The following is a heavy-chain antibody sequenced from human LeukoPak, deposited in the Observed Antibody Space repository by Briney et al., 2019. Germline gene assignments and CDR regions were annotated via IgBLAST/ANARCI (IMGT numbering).Heavy chain of an antibody. CDR3: ARVDYDFWSGYYTGTAFDI. V-gene: IGHV4-59*01. J-gene: IGHJ3*02. CDR1: GGSISSYY. CDR2: IYYGGST. D-gene: IGHD3-3*01. Sequence: SETLSLTCTVSGGSISSYYWSWIRQPPGKGLDCIGYIYYGGSTNYNPSLKSRVTISVDTSKNQFSLKLSSVTAADTAVYYCARVDYDFWSGYYTGTAFDIWGQGTMLTVSS.